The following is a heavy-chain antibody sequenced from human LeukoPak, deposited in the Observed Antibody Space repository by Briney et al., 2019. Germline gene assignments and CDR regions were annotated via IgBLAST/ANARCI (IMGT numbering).Heavy chain of an antibody. V-gene: IGHV3-49*03. J-gene: IGHJ4*02. D-gene: IGHD3-22*01. CDR3: TRAGGITMIVVAAGFDY. Sequence: PGGSLRLSCTASGFTFGDYAMSWFRQAPGKGLEWVGFIRSKAYGGTTEYAASVKGRFTISRDDSKSIAYLQMNSLKTEDTAVYYCTRAGGITMIVVAAGFDYWGQGTLVPVSS. CDR1: GFTFGDYA. CDR2: IRSKAYGGTT.